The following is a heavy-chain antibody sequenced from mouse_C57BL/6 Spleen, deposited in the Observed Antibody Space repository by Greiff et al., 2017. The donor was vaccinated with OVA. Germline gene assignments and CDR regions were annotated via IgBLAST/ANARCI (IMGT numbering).Heavy chain of an antibody. Sequence: LQESGAELVRPGASVTLSCKASGYTFTDYEMHWVKQTPVHGLEWIGAIDPETGGTAYNQKFKGKAILTADKSSSTAYMELRSLTSEDSAVYYCTRDGDDYGYYYAMDYWGQGTSVTVSS. CDR3: TRDGDDYGYYYAMDY. V-gene: IGHV1-15*01. CDR2: IDPETGGT. D-gene: IGHD2-4*01. CDR1: GYTFTDYE. J-gene: IGHJ4*01.